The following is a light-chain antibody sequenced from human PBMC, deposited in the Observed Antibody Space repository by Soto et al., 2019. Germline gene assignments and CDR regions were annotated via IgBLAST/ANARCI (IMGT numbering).Light chain of an antibody. CDR1: QSIYSS. V-gene: IGKV1-39*01. CDR2: AAS. Sequence: DIQMTQSPSSLSASVGDRVTITCRASQSIYSSLNWYHQKPGKAPKLLIYAASNLQSGVPSRFSGSGSGTDFTLSIICLQPEDFATYYCQQSYSAPYTFGQGTKLEI. CDR3: QQSYSAPYT. J-gene: IGKJ2*01.